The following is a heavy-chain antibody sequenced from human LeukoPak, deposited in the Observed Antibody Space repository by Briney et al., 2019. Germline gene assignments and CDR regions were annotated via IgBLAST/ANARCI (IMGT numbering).Heavy chain of an antibody. V-gene: IGHV4-59*08. CDR2: IYYSGST. J-gene: IGHJ3*02. CDR1: GGSISGDH. CDR3: ARRNDFGI. Sequence: SETLSLTCTVSGGSISGDHWNWIRQPPGKGLEWIGYIYYSGSTNYNPSLKSRVTISIDTSKNQFSLKLTSVTAADTAVYYCARRNDFGIWGQGTMVTISS.